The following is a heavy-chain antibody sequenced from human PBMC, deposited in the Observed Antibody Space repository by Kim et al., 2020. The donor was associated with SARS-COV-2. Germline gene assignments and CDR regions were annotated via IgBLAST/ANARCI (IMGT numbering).Heavy chain of an antibody. CDR1: GGSFSGYY. J-gene: IGHJ4*02. Sequence: SETLSLTCAVYGGSFSGYYWSWIRQPPGKGLEWIGEINHSGSTNYNPSLKSRVTISVDTSKNQFSLKLSSVTAADTAVYYCARVGDRGIDYWGQGTLVTVSS. D-gene: IGHD2-21*01. CDR2: INHSGST. V-gene: IGHV4-34*01. CDR3: ARVGDRGIDY.